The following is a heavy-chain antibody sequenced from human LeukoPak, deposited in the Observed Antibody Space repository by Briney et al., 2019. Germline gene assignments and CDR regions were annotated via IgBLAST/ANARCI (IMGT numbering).Heavy chain of an antibody. V-gene: IGHV3-66*01. D-gene: IGHD3-10*01. CDR3: ARDRFYGSGGMDV. CDR2: IYSGGST. Sequence: GRSLRLSCAASGFTFSSYGMHWVRQAPGKGLEWVSVIYSGGSTYYADSVKGRFTISRDNSKNTLYLQMNSLRAEDTAVYYCARDRFYGSGGMDVWGQGTTVTVSS. J-gene: IGHJ6*02. CDR1: GFTFSSYG.